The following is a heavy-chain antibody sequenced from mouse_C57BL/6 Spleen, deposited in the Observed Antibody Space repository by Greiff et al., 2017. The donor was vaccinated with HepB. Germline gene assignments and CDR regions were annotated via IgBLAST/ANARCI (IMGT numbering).Heavy chain of an antibody. CDR3: ARGELGREELYFDY. CDR1: GYTFTSYW. D-gene: IGHD4-1*01. CDR2: IHPNSGST. Sequence: VQLQQSGAELVKPGASVKLSCKASGYTFTSYWMPWVKQRPGQGLEWIGMIHPNSGSTNYNEKFKSKATLTVDKSSSTAYMQLSSLTSEDSAVYYCARGELGREELYFDYWGQGTTLTVSS. V-gene: IGHV1-64*01. J-gene: IGHJ2*01.